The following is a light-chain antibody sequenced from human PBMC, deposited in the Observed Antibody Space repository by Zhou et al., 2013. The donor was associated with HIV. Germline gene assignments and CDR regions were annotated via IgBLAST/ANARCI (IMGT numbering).Light chain of an antibody. CDR2: DAS. V-gene: IGKV3-20*01. J-gene: IGKJ2*01. Sequence: EIVLTQSPGTLSLSPGERATLSCRASQSVSNSYLAWYQHKPGQAPRLLIYDASSRATGIPDRFSGSGSGTDFTLTISRLESEDFAVYYCQQYGSSPFTFGQGTTLEIK. CDR3: QQYGSSPFT. CDR1: QSVSNSY.